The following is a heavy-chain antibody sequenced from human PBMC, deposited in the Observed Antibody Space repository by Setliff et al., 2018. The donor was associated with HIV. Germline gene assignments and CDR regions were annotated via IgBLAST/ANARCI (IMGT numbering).Heavy chain of an antibody. Sequence: LSLTCAVSGDSISSDSYYWGWIRQPPGKGLEWIASIYQSGNTYYKPSLRSRVNISVDTSKNQLSLKLTSVTATDTAVYYCARGGRGGLRFMADAFDIWGQGTVVTVSS. CDR3: ARGGRGGLRFMADAFDI. V-gene: IGHV4-39*02. CDR1: GDSISSDSYY. D-gene: IGHD3-3*01. J-gene: IGHJ3*02. CDR2: IYQSGNT.